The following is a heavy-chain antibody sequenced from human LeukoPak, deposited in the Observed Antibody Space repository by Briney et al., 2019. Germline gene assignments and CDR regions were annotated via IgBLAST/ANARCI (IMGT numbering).Heavy chain of an antibody. V-gene: IGHV3-9*01. J-gene: IGHJ6*03. CDR2: ICWNSGSI. CDR3: AKDPYSSSPYTYMDV. CDR1: GFSFDDYA. Sequence: PGGSLRLSCAASGFSFDDYAMHWVRQAPGKGLEWVSGICWNSGSIGYADSVKGRFTISRDNAKNSLYLQMNSLRAEDTALYYCAKDPYSSSPYTYMDVWGKGTTVTVSS. D-gene: IGHD6-6*01.